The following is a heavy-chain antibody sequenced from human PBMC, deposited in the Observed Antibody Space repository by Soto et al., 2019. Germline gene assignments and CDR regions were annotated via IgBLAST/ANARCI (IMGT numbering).Heavy chain of an antibody. Sequence: EVQLVETGGGLIQPGGSLRLSCAASGLTVSRTQMAWVRQVPGKGLQLVSVIYSAGSTYYANAVKGRFTISRDISENKIYLDLSRVTGDDTAIYYCARAREPEYSSSIFFDYWGRGILVTVSS. J-gene: IGHJ4*02. V-gene: IGHV3-53*02. CDR2: IYSAGST. D-gene: IGHD6-6*01. CDR3: ARAREPEYSSSIFFDY. CDR1: GLTVSRTQ.